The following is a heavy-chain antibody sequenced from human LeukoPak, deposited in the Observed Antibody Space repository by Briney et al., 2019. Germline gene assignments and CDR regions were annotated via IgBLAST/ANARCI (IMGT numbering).Heavy chain of an antibody. J-gene: IGHJ5*02. CDR3: ARGYSSRGPNLWWFDP. Sequence: GGSLRLSCAASGFTFISYWMHWVRQAPGEGLVWVSRINSDGSTTNYADSVKGRFTISRDNAKDTLYLQMNNLRVEDTAVYYCARGYSSRGPNLWWFDPWGQGTLVTVSS. CDR1: GFTFISYW. D-gene: IGHD6-19*01. V-gene: IGHV3-74*01. CDR2: INSDGSTT.